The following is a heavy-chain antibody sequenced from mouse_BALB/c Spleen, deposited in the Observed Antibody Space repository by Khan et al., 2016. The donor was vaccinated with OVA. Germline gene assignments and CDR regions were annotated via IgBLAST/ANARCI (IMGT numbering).Heavy chain of an antibody. Sequence: EVQLQESGGGLVQPGGSRKLSCAASGFTFNIFGMHWVRQAPEKGLEWVAYISSGSSTIYYADKVKGRFTISRDNPKNTVFLQMTSLRSEDTAMYYCARVGCYDGGVDYWGQGTTLTVSS. V-gene: IGHV5-17*02. J-gene: IGHJ2*01. CDR1: GFTFNIFG. CDR2: ISSGSSTI. CDR3: ARVGCYDGGVDY. D-gene: IGHD2-12*01.